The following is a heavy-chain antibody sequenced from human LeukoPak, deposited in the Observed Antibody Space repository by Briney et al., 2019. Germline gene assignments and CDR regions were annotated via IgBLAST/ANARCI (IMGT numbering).Heavy chain of an antibody. CDR1: GGSFSNYY. CDR3: ARTPPWYVGWFDP. J-gene: IGHJ5*02. CDR2: IYYSGST. Sequence: SETLSLTCTVSGGSFSNYYWSWIRQPPGKGLEWIGYIYYSGSTNYNPSLKSRVTISVDTSKNQFSLKLSSVTAADTAVYYCARTPPWYVGWFDPWGQGTLVTVSS. D-gene: IGHD6-13*01. V-gene: IGHV4-59*01.